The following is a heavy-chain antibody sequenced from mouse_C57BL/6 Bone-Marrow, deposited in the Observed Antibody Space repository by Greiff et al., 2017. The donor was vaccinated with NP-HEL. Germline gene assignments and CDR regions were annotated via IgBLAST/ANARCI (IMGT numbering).Heavy chain of an antibody. Sequence: QVQLQQPGAELVKPGASVKLSCKASGYTFTSYWMHWVKQRPGQGLEWIGMIPPNSGSTNYNEKFKSKATLTVDKSSSTAYMQLSSLTSEDSAVYYCALGYGSSYWYFDVWGTGTTVTVSS. D-gene: IGHD1-1*01. CDR2: IPPNSGST. CDR1: GYTFTSYW. J-gene: IGHJ1*03. V-gene: IGHV1-64*01. CDR3: ALGYGSSYWYFDV.